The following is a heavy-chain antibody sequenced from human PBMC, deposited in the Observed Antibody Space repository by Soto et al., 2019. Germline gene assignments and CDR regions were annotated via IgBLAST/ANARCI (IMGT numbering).Heavy chain of an antibody. J-gene: IGHJ6*02. CDR3: AKGDAARNYYDSSGYYHNRYYYYGMDV. V-gene: IGHV3-23*01. Sequence: GGSLRLSCAASGFTFSSYAMSWVRQAPGKGLEWVSAISGSGGSTYYADSVKGRFTISRNNSKNTLYLQMNSLRAEDTAVYYCAKGDAARNYYDSSGYYHNRYYYYGMDVWRQGTTVTVSS. CDR2: ISGSGGST. CDR1: GFTFSSYA. D-gene: IGHD3-22*01.